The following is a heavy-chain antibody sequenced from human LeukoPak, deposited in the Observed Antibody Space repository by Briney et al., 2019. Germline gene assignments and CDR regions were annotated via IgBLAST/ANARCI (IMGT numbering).Heavy chain of an antibody. Sequence: ASVKVSCKASGGTFGSYAISWVRQAPGQGLEWMGRIIPILGIANYAQKFQGRVTITADKSTSTAYMELSSLRSEDTAVYYCARGEGDGSGSYWWGQGTLVTVSS. J-gene: IGHJ4*02. CDR3: ARGEGDGSGSYW. CDR2: IIPILGIA. V-gene: IGHV1-69*04. D-gene: IGHD3-10*01. CDR1: GGTFGSYA.